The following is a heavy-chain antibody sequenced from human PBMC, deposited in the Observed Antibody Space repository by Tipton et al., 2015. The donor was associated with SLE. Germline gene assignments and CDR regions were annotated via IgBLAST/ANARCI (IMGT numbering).Heavy chain of an antibody. CDR1: GGSISSYY. V-gene: IGHV4-59*01. Sequence: PGLVKPSETLSLTCTVFGGSISSYYWSWIRQPPGKGLEWIGYIFNGVDTDYNPSLKSRATISGDTSKNQLTLKLTSVTAADTAVYYCARRGFNGHFRDWYFDLWGRGTLVTVSS. CDR2: IFNGVDT. D-gene: IGHD4-17*01. J-gene: IGHJ2*01. CDR3: ARRGFNGHFRDWYFDL.